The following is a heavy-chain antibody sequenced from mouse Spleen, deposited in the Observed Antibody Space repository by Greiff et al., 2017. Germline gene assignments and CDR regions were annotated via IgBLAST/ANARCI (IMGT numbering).Heavy chain of an antibody. CDR3: AKEGPYGSSFFDY. J-gene: IGHJ2*01. V-gene: IGHV1-82*01. D-gene: IGHD1-1*01. CDR1: GYAFSSSW. Sequence: VQLVESGPELVKPGASVKISCKASGYAFSSSWMNWVKQRPGKGLEWIGRIYPGDGDTNYNGKFKGKATLTADKSSSTAYMQLSSLTSEDSAVYFCAKEGPYGSSFFDYWGQGTTLTVSS. CDR2: IYPGDGDT.